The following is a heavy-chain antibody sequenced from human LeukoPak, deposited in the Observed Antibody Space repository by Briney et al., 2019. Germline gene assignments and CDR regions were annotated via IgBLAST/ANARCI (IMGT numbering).Heavy chain of an antibody. Sequence: PGGSLRLSCAASGFTFSNYWMHWVRQAPGKGLVWVSRIDNGGSDTRHADSVKGRFTISRDNAKSTLYLQMNSLRAEDTAVYYCAKTGTTYPTSTDYWGQGTLVTVSS. J-gene: IGHJ4*02. D-gene: IGHD1-7*01. CDR1: GFTFSNYW. V-gene: IGHV3-74*01. CDR2: IDNGGSDT. CDR3: AKTGTTYPTSTDY.